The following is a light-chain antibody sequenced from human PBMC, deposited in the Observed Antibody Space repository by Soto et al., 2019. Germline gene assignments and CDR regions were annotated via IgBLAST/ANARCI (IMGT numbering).Light chain of an antibody. Sequence: EIVMTQSPASLSVSPGEGATLSCRASQTVASNLAWYQQKPGQAPRLLIHGESTKATGVPAMFSGSGSGTDFTLTISSLQSEDFAVYYFHQYQNWPPQYTFGQGTKLQIK. CDR3: HQYQNWPPQYT. J-gene: IGKJ2*01. CDR2: GES. V-gene: IGKV3-15*01. CDR1: QTVASN.